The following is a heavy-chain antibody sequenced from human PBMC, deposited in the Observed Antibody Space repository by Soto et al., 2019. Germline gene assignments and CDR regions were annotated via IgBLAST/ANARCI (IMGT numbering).Heavy chain of an antibody. CDR3: AAVLVRGSRVSNAFDI. J-gene: IGHJ3*02. CDR2: IIPIIGII. D-gene: IGHD1-26*01. V-gene: IGHV1-69*02. Sequence: SVKVSCKASGGTFSTYTITWVRQAPGQGLEWMGRIIPIIGIINYAQKFQGRVTISADKFTGTAYMELTGLRSDDTAVYYCAAVLVRGSRVSNAFDIWGQGTMVTVSS. CDR1: GGTFSTYT.